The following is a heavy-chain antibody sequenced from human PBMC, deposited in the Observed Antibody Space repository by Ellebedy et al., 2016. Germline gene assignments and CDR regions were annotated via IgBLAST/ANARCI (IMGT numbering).Heavy chain of an antibody. D-gene: IGHD2-15*01. CDR3: ARVDIVVVVAATTRDYYYGMDV. Sequence: ASVKVSXXASGYTFTSYYMHWVRQAPGQGLEWMGIINPSGGSTSYAQKFQGRVTMTRDTSTSTVYMELSSLRSEDTAVYYCARVDIVVVVAATTRDYYYGMDVWGQGTTVTVSS. J-gene: IGHJ6*02. CDR2: INPSGGST. V-gene: IGHV1-46*01. CDR1: GYTFTSYY.